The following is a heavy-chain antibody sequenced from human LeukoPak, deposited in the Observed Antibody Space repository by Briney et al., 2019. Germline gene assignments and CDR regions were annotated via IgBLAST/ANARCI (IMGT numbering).Heavy chain of an antibody. J-gene: IGHJ6*04. CDR3: ARAPGVAAVTDV. D-gene: IGHD6-13*01. CDR1: GLTFSNAW. V-gene: IGHV3-21*01. CDR2: ISSSSSYI. Sequence: GGSLRLSCAASGLTFSNAWMSWVRQAPGKGLEWVSSISSSSSYIYYADSVKGRFTISRDNAKNSLYLQMNSLRAEDTAVYYCARAPGVAAVTDVWGKGTTVTVSS.